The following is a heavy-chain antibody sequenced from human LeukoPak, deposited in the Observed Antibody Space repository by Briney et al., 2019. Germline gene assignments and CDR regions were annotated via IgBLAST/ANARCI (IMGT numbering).Heavy chain of an antibody. CDR1: GASIRSHF. J-gene: IGHJ6*02. Sequence: SETLSLTCIVSGASIRSHFWSWIRRPPGKALEWIGYMYNSGRTNYNPSLKSRVTISVDTSKNQFPLKLSSVTAADTAVYYCAGLAKDLKRTAMVIGDDYYGIDVWGQGTTVTVSS. CDR3: AGLAKDLKRTAMVIGDDYYGIDV. CDR2: MYNSGRT. V-gene: IGHV4-59*08. D-gene: IGHD5-18*01.